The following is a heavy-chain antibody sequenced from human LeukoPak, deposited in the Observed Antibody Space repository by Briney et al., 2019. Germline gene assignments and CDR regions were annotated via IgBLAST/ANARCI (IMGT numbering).Heavy chain of an antibody. CDR1: GFTFSTYW. V-gene: IGHV3-7*01. CDR3: AGGRDVYRY. CDR2: IKQDGSEK. Sequence: GGSLRLSYAASGFTFSTYWMTWVRQAPGKGLEWVANIKQDGSEKYYVDSVKGRFTISRDNAKNSLYLQMNSLRAEDTAVYYCAGGRDVYRYWGQGTLVTVSS. D-gene: IGHD5-24*01. J-gene: IGHJ4*02.